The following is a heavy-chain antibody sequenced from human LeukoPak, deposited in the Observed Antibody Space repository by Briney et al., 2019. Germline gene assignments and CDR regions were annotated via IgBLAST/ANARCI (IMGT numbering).Heavy chain of an antibody. CDR2: IYSGGST. J-gene: IGHJ6*02. D-gene: IGHD3-3*01. V-gene: IGHV3-53*01. CDR3: ARDGPHYDLDYYYGMDV. CDR1: GFTVSSNY. Sequence: HPGGSLRLSCAASGFTVSSNYMSWVRQAPGKGLEWVSVIYSGGSTYYADPVKGRFTISRDNSKNTLYLQMNSLRAEDTAVYYCARDGPHYDLDYYYGMDVWGQGTTVTVSS.